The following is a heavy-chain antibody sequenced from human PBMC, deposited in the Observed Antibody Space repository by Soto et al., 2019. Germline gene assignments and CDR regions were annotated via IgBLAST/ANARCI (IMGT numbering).Heavy chain of an antibody. V-gene: IGHV5-10-1*01. J-gene: IGHJ6*02. CDR3: AGHAVVAAEYGMDV. D-gene: IGHD2-15*01. CDR2: IDPSDSYT. Sequence: GESLKISCKGSGYSFTSYWISWVRQMPGKGLEWMGRIDPSDSYTNYSPSFQGHVTISADKSISTAYLQWSSLKASDTAMYYCAGHAVVAAEYGMDVWGQGTTVTVPS. CDR1: GYSFTSYW.